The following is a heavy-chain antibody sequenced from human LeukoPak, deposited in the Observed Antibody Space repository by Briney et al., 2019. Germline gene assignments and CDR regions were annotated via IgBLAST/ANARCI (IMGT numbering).Heavy chain of an antibody. CDR2: ISSSSSTI. J-gene: IGHJ4*02. CDR1: GFTLTNYV. Sequence: PGGSLRLSCAASGFTLTNYVMSWVRQAPGKGLEWVSYISSSSSTIYYADSVKGRFTISRDNAKNSLYLQMNSLRAEDTAVYYCARIDYGDYADWGQGTLVTVSS. CDR3: ARIDYGDYAD. V-gene: IGHV3-48*01. D-gene: IGHD4-17*01.